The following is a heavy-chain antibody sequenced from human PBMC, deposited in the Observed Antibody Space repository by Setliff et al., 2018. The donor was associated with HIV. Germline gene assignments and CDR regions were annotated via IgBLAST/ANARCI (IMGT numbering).Heavy chain of an antibody. CDR1: GVSITSHY. V-gene: IGHV4-4*09. D-gene: IGHD1-26*01. Sequence: SETLSLTCTVSGVSITSHYWNWIRQSPGKGLEWIGFGHHSGHTRQNPSLASRVTISVDMSKNQFSLKLNSLSAADTAVYYCARWESAQIAFNPWGHGTMVTVSS. J-gene: IGHJ3*01. CDR3: ARWESAQIAFNP. CDR2: GHHSGHT.